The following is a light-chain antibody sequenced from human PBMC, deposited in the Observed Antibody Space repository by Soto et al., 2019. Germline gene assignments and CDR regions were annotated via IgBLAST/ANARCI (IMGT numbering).Light chain of an antibody. CDR3: QQSYSTPRT. Sequence: DIQMTQSPSSLSASVGDRVTITCRASQSISSYLNWYRQKPGRAPNLLIYAASSLQSGVPSRFSGSGSGTDFTLTIIGLQPEDFATYYCQQSYSTPRTFGPGTKVDI. CDR1: QSISSY. V-gene: IGKV1-39*01. J-gene: IGKJ3*01. CDR2: AAS.